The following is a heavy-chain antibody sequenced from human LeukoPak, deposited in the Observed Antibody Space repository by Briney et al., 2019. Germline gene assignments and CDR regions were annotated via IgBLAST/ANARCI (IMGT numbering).Heavy chain of an antibody. CDR1: GFTFSSYG. CDR2: IWYDGSNK. Sequence: GGSLRLSCAASGFTFSSYGMHWVRQAPGKGLEWVAVIWYDGSNKYYADSVKGRFTISRDNSKNTLYLQMNSLRAEDTAVYYCARGYSSSWPIPDGYGMDVWGQGTTVTVS. J-gene: IGHJ6*02. V-gene: IGHV3-33*01. CDR3: ARGYSSSWPIPDGYGMDV. D-gene: IGHD6-13*01.